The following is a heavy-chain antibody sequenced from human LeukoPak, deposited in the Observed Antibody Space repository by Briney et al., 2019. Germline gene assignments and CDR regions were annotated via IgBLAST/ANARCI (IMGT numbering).Heavy chain of an antibody. CDR3: ARVRVAYYYGSGSDYMDV. Sequence: ASVKVSCKASGYTFTGYYMHWVRQAPGQGLEWMGWINPNSGGTNYAQKFQGRVTMTRDTSISTAYMELSRLRSDATAVYYCARVRVAYYYGSGSDYMDVWGKGTTVTISS. J-gene: IGHJ6*03. CDR1: GYTFTGYY. V-gene: IGHV1-2*02. D-gene: IGHD3-10*01. CDR2: INPNSGGT.